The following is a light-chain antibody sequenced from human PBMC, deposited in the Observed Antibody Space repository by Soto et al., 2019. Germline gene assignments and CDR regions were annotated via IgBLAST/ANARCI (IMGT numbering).Light chain of an antibody. Sequence: EVVMTPVSATLSVSSGERANPSCRASQTVSRNLAWYQQRPGQAPRLLIYDISNRATGVPARFSGSGSETEFTLTIRSLQSEDFAVYFCQQYNNWPSFGQGTRLEIK. CDR1: QTVSRN. CDR2: DIS. V-gene: IGKV3-15*01. CDR3: QQYNNWPS. J-gene: IGKJ5*01.